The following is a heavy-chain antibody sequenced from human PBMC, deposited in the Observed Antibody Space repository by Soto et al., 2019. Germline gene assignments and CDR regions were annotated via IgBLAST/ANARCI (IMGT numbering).Heavy chain of an antibody. D-gene: IGHD5-18*01. CDR3: ARPLSSYGPRSDLLMDY. J-gene: IGHJ4*02. CDR2: IYYSGYT. CDR1: GGSISSNSYY. V-gene: IGHV4-39*01. Sequence: QLQLQESGPGLVKPSETLSLTCTVSGGSISSNSYYWGWIRQPPGKGLEWIGSIYYSGYTYYNPSLESRVTISVDTSKNYFSLKLSSVTAADTAVYYCARPLSSYGPRSDLLMDYWGQGTLVSVSS.